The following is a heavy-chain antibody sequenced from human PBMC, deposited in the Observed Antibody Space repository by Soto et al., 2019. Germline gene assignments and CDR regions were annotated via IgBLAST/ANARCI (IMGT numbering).Heavy chain of an antibody. CDR3: AKPRTGVRWHPYDFDH. Sequence: EVQVLESGGGLVQPGGSLRLSCVASGFLFSSHAMSWVRQGPGKGLEWVSGISGSGENTYYADSVKGRFTISRDNSKNTLYLQVNGLRAEDTAIYHCAKPRTGVRWHPYDFDHWGQGTLITVSS. J-gene: IGHJ4*02. D-gene: IGHD2-21*01. CDR1: GFLFSSHA. V-gene: IGHV3-23*01. CDR2: ISGSGENT.